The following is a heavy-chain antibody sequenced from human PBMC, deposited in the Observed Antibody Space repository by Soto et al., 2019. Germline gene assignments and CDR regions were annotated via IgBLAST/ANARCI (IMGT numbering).Heavy chain of an antibody. CDR3: ARDSTMSGMDV. D-gene: IGHD3-10*02. V-gene: IGHV3-30-3*01. CDR1: GFTFSSYA. Sequence: GSLRLSCAASGFTFSSYAMHWVRQAPGKGLEWVAVISYDGSNKYYADSVKGRFTISRDNSKNTLYLQMNSLRAEDTAVYYCARDSTMSGMDVWGQGTTVTVSS. CDR2: ISYDGSNK. J-gene: IGHJ6*02.